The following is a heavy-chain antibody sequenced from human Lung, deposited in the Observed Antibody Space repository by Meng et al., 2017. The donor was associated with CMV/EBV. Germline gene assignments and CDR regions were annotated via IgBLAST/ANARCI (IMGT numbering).Heavy chain of an antibody. V-gene: IGHV4-31*03. Sequence: LQESGPGLVKPSQTLSLTCTVSGGSIGSGGYYWSWIRQHPGKGLEWIGYIYYTGSTFYNPSLKSRVTISVDTSKNQFSLKLIPATAADTAVYYCARASYGSGSPLGESWFDPWGQGTLVTVSS. CDR2: IYYTGST. CDR1: GGSIGSGGYY. D-gene: IGHD3-10*01. J-gene: IGHJ5*02. CDR3: ARASYGSGSPLGESWFDP.